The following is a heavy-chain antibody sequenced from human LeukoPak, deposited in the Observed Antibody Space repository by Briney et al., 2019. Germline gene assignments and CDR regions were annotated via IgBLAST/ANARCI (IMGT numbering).Heavy chain of an antibody. CDR1: GGSISSYY. CDR2: IYYSGST. CDR3: AAERYSGYDSSFDY. V-gene: IGHV4-59*01. J-gene: IGHJ4*02. D-gene: IGHD5-12*01. Sequence: SETLSLTCTVSGGSISSYYWSWIRQPPGKGLEWIGYIYYSGSTNYNPSLKSQVTISVDTSKNQFSLKLSSVTAADTAVYYCAAERYSGYDSSFDYWGQGTLVTVSS.